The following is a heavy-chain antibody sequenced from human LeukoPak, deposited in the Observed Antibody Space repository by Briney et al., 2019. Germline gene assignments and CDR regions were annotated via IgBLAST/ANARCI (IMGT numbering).Heavy chain of an antibody. CDR2: VGVSGSSK. CDR3: ARNSGNYWGDVFDV. CDR1: GFPLRVNP. J-gene: IGHJ3*01. V-gene: IGHV3-23*01. D-gene: IGHD1-26*01. Sequence: GGPLSLPCPASGFPLRVNPMTWSGQPPGKGLEGVLGVGVSGSSKFYGDSVKGWFTISRENSKNTLYLQMKSLRAGDTALYYCARNSGNYWGDVFDVWGQGTMVTVSS.